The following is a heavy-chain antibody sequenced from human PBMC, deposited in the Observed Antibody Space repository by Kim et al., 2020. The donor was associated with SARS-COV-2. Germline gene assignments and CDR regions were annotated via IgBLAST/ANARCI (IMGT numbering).Heavy chain of an antibody. J-gene: IGHJ6*02. CDR1: GFTVSSNY. CDR3: ARERWALAAAGPGPYYYYYGMDV. D-gene: IGHD6-13*01. Sequence: GGSLRLSCAASGFTVSSNYMSWVRQAPGKGLEWVSVIYSGGSTYYADSVKGRFTISRDNSKNTLYLQMNSLRAEDTAVYYCARERWALAAAGPGPYYYYYGMDVWGQGTTVTVSS. CDR2: IYSGGST. V-gene: IGHV3-53*01.